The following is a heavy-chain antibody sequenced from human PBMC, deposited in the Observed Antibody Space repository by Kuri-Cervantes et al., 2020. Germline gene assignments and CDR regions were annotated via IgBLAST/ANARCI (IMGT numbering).Heavy chain of an antibody. D-gene: IGHD3-10*01. CDR1: GGTFSSNT. J-gene: IGHJ6*02. CDR2: IIPILGIA. V-gene: IGHV1-69*02. Sequence: SVKVSCKASGGTFSSNTISWVRQAPGQGLEWMGRIIPILGIANYAQKFQGRVTITADKSTSTAYMELSSLRSEDTAVYYCGRSYSHGYYYYYGMDVWGQGTTVTVSS. CDR3: GRSYSHGYYYYYGMDV.